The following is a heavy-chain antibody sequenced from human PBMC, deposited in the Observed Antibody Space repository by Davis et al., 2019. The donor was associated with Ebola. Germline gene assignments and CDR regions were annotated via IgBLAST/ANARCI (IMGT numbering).Heavy chain of an antibody. CDR3: ARSWLSPYYYYGMDV. CDR2: SRNRVYDRST. V-gene: IGHV3-72*01. J-gene: IGHJ6*04. D-gene: IGHD3-9*01. CDR1: GFTFSDQY. Sequence: PGGSLRLSCAVSGFTFSDQYLDWVRQAPGKGLEWVARSRNRVYDRSTEYAPSVKGRFTISRDDSQNTLYLQMNSLRDEDTAVYYCARSWLSPYYYYGMDVWGKGTTVTVSS.